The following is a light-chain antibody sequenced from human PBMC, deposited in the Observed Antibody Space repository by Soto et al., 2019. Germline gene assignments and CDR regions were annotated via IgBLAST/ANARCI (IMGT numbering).Light chain of an antibody. V-gene: IGLV2-11*01. Sequence: QSALTQPRSVSGSPGQSVTISCTGTSSDVGGYNYVSWYQQHPGKAPKLMIYDVSKRRSGVPDRFSGSKSGNTASLTISGLQDEDEADYYCCSYAGSYTWVFGNGTKLTVL. CDR3: CSYAGSYTWV. CDR1: SSDVGGYNY. CDR2: DVS. J-gene: IGLJ1*01.